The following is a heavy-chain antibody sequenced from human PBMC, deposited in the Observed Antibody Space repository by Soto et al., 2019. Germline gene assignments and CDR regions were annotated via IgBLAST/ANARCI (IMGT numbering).Heavy chain of an antibody. V-gene: IGHV1-18*01. CDR3: ARSSGTFPPSRYYYGLDV. D-gene: IGHD1-26*01. CDR1: GYTFTSYG. J-gene: IGHJ6*02. Sequence: ASVKVSCKASGYTFTSYGFSWVRQAPGQGLEWMGWISAHNGDTIYAQKFQDRITMTTDTSTNTAYLELRSLKSGDTAVFYCARSSGTFPPSRYYYGLDVWGQGTTLTVSS. CDR2: ISAHNGDT.